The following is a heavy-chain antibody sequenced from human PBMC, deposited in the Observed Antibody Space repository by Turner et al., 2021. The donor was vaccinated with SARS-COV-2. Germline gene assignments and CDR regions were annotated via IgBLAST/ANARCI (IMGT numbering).Heavy chain of an antibody. CDR2: IYWADDK. J-gene: IGHJ4*02. CDR1: GFSLSISGLG. CDR3: ARTLDSGWYQGQCYFDY. Sequence: QITLKESGPPLVTPTQTLTLTCTFSGFSLSISGLGVGCIRQPPGKSLEWLALIYWADDKRYSASLRSRLTITKDTYKNQVVLTVTNMDPADTATDYCARTLDSGWYQGQCYFDYWGQGTLVTVSS. V-gene: IGHV2-5*02. D-gene: IGHD6-19*01.